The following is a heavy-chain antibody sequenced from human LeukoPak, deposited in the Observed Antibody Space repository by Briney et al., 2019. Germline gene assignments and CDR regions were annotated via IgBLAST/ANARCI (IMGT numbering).Heavy chain of an antibody. CDR3: ARHGTISSESYFDY. CDR2: IHNSGRT. CDR1: GGSVSSYY. Sequence: PSETLSLTCSVSGGSVSSYYWSWIRQSPGKGLEWIGYIHNSGRTNYNPSLKSRVTGFVDTSKNQVSLRLSSVTAADTAVYYCARHGTISSESYFDYWGQGALVTVSS. D-gene: IGHD1-14*01. V-gene: IGHV4-59*08. J-gene: IGHJ4*02.